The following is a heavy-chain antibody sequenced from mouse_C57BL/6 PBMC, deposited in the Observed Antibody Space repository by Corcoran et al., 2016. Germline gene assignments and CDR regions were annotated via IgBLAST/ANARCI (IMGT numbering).Heavy chain of an antibody. CDR2: INPYNGGT. Sequence: EVQLQQSGPVLVKPGASVKMSCKASGYTFTDYYMNWVKQSHGKSLEWIGVINPYNGGTSYNQKFKGKATLTVDKSSSTAYMELNSLTSEDSAVYYCAGYDYAWGFAYWGQGTLVTVSA. CDR1: GYTFTDYY. V-gene: IGHV1-19*01. J-gene: IGHJ3*01. D-gene: IGHD2-4*01. CDR3: AGYDYAWGFAY.